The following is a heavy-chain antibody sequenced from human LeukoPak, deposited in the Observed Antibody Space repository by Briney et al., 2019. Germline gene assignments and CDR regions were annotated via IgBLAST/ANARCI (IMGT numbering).Heavy chain of an antibody. Sequence: GESLTLSCAASGFTFTNYAMSWVRQAPGKGLEWVSAIGGIGGGTYYAVSVKGRFPISRDNSKNTLYLQMPGLRAEDTAIYYCAKTPETHYYDFSGYYYYFDYWGQGTLVTVSS. J-gene: IGHJ4*02. CDR3: AKTPETHYYDFSGYYYYFDY. CDR1: GFTFTNYA. CDR2: IGGIGGGT. V-gene: IGHV3-23*01. D-gene: IGHD3-22*01.